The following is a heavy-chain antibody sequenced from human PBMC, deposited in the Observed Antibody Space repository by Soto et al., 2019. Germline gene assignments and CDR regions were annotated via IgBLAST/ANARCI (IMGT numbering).Heavy chain of an antibody. Sequence: ASVKVSCKTSAYIFTDYFMHWVRQAPGQGLEWMGWINPSSGGTKYAQKFQGRVTMTRDTSISTAYMELSRLTSDDTAIFYCARGKEVSGNWFFDLWGRGTQVTVSS. CDR3: ARGKEVSGNWFFDL. V-gene: IGHV1-2*02. CDR2: INPSSGGT. J-gene: IGHJ2*01. CDR1: AYIFTDYF. D-gene: IGHD1-20*01.